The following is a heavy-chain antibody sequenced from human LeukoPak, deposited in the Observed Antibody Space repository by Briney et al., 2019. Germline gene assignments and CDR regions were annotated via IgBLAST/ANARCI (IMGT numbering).Heavy chain of an antibody. CDR1: AFTFSSYA. Sequence: PGRSLRLSCAASAFTFSSYAMSWVRQAPGKGLQWVSAISGSGVGTYYTDSVKGRFTISRDNSKSTLFLHMNSLTAEDTAVYYCVKDYTSGRYDAFDIWGQGTMVTVSS. V-gene: IGHV3-23*01. CDR2: ISGSGVGT. J-gene: IGHJ3*02. D-gene: IGHD6-19*01. CDR3: VKDYTSGRYDAFDI.